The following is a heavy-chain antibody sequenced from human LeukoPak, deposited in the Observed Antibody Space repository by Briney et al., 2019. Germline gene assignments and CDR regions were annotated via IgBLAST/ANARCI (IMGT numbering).Heavy chain of an antibody. D-gene: IGHD6-19*01. CDR3: ARLGLHSSGWHIYYYDY. Sequence: PSETLSLTCTVSGGSISSTSYYWGWIRQPPGKGLEWIGNNGGSTIYNPSLKGRVTISVDTSRNHFSLKLSSVTAADTAMYYCARLGLHSSGWHIYYYDYWGQGSLVIVSS. J-gene: IGHJ4*02. CDR1: GGSISSTSYY. V-gene: IGHV4-39*02. CDR2: NGGST.